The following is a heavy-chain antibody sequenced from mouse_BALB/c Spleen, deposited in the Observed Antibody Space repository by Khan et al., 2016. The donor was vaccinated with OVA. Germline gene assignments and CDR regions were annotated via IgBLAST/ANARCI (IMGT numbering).Heavy chain of an antibody. CDR1: GYTFTSYW. Sequence: VQLVESGAELAKPGASVKMSCTASGYTFTSYWMHWIKQRPGQGLEWIGYINPTSGYTDYNQKFKDKATLTADKSSSTAYMQLSSLTSDDSAVYYCARDRIGYWGQGTALTGSS. V-gene: IGHV1-7*01. CDR3: ARDRIGY. CDR2: INPTSGYT. J-gene: IGHJ2*01.